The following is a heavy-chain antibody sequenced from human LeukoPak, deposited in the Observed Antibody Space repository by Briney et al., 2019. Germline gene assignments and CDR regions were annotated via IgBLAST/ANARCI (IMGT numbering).Heavy chain of an antibody. CDR2: LANDGGST. D-gene: IGHD2-2*01. V-gene: IGHV3-23*01. Sequence: GSLRLSCAASGFTFTTYAMSWVRQAPGKGLEWVSSLANDGGSTYYADSVKGRFTISRDNAKNSMYLQMNSLRAEDTALYHCARRYCTCTSCSNYYYYYGMDVWGQGTTVTVSS. J-gene: IGHJ6*02. CDR3: ARRYCTCTSCSNYYYYYGMDV. CDR1: GFTFTTYA.